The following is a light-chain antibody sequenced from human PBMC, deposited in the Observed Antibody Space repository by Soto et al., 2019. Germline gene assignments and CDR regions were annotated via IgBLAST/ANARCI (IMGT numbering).Light chain of an antibody. V-gene: IGLV1-47*01. J-gene: IGLJ2*01. CDR2: RNN. CDR3: AARDDSLGSVV. CDR1: GSNIGSNY. Sequence: QSVLTQPPSASGTPGQRVTISCSGSGSNIGSNYVYWYQQLPGTAPKLLIYRNNQRPSGVPDRFSGSKSGTSASLAISGLRSGDEADYYCAARDDSLGSVVFGGGTQLTVL.